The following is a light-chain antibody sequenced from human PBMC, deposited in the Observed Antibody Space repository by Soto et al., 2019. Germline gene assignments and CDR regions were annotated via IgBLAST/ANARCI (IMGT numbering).Light chain of an antibody. CDR3: SSHTSSSTPYV. V-gene: IGLV2-14*02. Sequence: QSALTQPASVSGSPGQSITISCTGTSSDVGSYKLVSWYQQHPGKAPKLIIYDVSSRPSGVSNRFSGSKSVNTASLTISGLQAEDEADYYCSSHTSSSTPYVFGTGTKLTVL. CDR1: SSDVGSYKL. CDR2: DVS. J-gene: IGLJ1*01.